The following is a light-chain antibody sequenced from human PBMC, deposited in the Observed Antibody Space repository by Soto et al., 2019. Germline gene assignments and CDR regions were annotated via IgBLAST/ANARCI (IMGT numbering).Light chain of an antibody. V-gene: IGKV3D-15*01. CDR2: GAS. CDR3: LQHNSYPLT. CDR1: QSINSD. J-gene: IGKJ1*01. Sequence: EIVMTQSPATLSVSPGETTRLSCRASQSINSDVAWYQQKVGQTPRLLIHGASTRATGIAARFSGSGSGTEFTLTISGLQSEDFATYYCLQHNSYPLTFGQGTKV.